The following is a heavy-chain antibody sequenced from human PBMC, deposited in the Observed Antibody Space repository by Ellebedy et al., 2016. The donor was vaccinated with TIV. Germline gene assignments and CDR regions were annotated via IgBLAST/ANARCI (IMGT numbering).Heavy chain of an antibody. CDR1: GYTFTSYE. Sequence: AASVKVSCKASGYTFTSYEINWVRQATGQGLEWMGWMNPYSGDTDYGQKFQGRVTITRDTSASTAYMELSSLRSEDTAVYYCARVYGAFNWFDPWGQGTLVTVSS. D-gene: IGHD3-10*01. J-gene: IGHJ5*02. CDR2: MNPYSGDT. V-gene: IGHV1-8*01. CDR3: ARVYGAFNWFDP.